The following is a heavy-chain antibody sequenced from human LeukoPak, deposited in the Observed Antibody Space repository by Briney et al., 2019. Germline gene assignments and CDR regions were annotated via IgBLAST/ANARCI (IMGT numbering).Heavy chain of an antibody. CDR2: IRYDGSSK. D-gene: IGHD2-2*01. J-gene: IGHJ4*02. Sequence: GGSLRLSCVASGFTFSSYGMYWVRQAPGKGLEWMAFIRYDGSSKYYADSVKGRFTISRDNSKNTLYLQMNSLRAEDTAVYYCATRPYCSSTTCYSSFDYWGQGTLVTVSS. CDR3: ATRPYCSSTTCYSSFDY. V-gene: IGHV3-30*02. CDR1: GFTFSSYG.